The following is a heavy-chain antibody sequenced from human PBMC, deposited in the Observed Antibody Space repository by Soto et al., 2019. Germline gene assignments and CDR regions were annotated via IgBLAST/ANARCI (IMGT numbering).Heavy chain of an antibody. D-gene: IGHD2-15*01. CDR3: ARDGVRCSGGSCYPLFDYYYGMDV. V-gene: IGHV1-69*01. J-gene: IGHJ6*02. CDR1: GGTFSSYA. Sequence: QVQLVQSGAEVKKPGSSVKVSCKASGGTFSSYAISWVRQAPGQGLEWMGGIIPIFGTANYAQTFQGRVTITADESTSTAYMELSSLRSEETAVYYCARDGVRCSGGSCYPLFDYYYGMDVWGQGTTVTVSS. CDR2: IIPIFGTA.